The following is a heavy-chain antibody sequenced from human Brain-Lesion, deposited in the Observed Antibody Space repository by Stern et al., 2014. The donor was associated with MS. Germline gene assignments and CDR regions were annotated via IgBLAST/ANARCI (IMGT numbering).Heavy chain of an antibody. V-gene: IGHV3-33*01. CDR2: IWYDGTEE. CDR3: ARRRSLLGPYAMDV. Sequence: VQLVESGGGVVQPGRSLRLSCAASGFTFENYGMHWVRQAPGQGLEWVALIWYDGTEEYYTDSVKGRFTIFRDNSKRILYLQMNRLRAEDTAVYYCARRRSLLGPYAMDVWGQGTPVIVSS. J-gene: IGHJ6*02. CDR1: GFTFENYG. D-gene: IGHD3-16*01.